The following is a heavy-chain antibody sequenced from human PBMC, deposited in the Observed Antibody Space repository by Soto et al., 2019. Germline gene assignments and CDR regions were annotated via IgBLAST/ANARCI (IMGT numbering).Heavy chain of an antibody. CDR3: ATGYCSSTSCYYFDY. CDR1: GFIFSNAW. J-gene: IGHJ4*02. CDR2: IKQKADGGTT. D-gene: IGHD2-2*01. Sequence: EVQLVESGGGLVKPGGSLRLSCETSGFIFSNAWMSWVRQAPGKGLEWVGRIKQKADGGTTDYAAPVKGRFTVSRDDSKNTLYLQLNSLKAEDTAVYYCATGYCSSTSCYYFDYWGLGTRVTVSS. V-gene: IGHV3-15*01.